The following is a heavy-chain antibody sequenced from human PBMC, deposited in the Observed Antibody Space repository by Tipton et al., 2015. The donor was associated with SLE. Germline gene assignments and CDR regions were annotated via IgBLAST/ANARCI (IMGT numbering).Heavy chain of an antibody. V-gene: IGHV4-34*01. CDR3: AGYYNYMDV. J-gene: IGHJ6*03. D-gene: IGHD3-10*01. CDR1: GGSFSDYY. CDR2: INHSGST. Sequence: TLSLTCALYGGSFSDYYWSWIRQPPGKGLEWIGEINHSGSTNYNPSLKSRVTISVDTSKNQFSLKLSSVAAADTAVYYCAGYYNYMDVWGKGTTVTVSS.